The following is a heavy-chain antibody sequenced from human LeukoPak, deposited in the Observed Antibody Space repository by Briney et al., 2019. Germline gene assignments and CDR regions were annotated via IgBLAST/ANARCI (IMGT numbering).Heavy chain of an antibody. D-gene: IGHD6-6*01. Sequence: PGGSLRLSCAASGFTFSSYAMSWVRQAPGKGLEWVSLISGDGGSTYYADSVKGRFTISRDNSKNSLYLQMNSLRTEDTALYYCAKDIEQLPDYWGQGTLVTVSS. CDR1: GFTFSSYA. J-gene: IGHJ4*02. CDR3: AKDIEQLPDY. V-gene: IGHV3-43*02. CDR2: ISGDGGST.